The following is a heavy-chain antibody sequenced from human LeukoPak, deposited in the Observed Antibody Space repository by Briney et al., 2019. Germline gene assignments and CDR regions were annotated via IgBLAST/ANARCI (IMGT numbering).Heavy chain of an antibody. Sequence: ASVRVSCKTSGYTFINFGINWVRQAPGQGLEWMGWISGNNDNPNYGQKFQGRLTMTTDTSTSTAYMELRNLRFDDTAVYYCARDGTSTDDYWGQGTLVTVSS. V-gene: IGHV1-18*01. CDR2: ISGNNDNP. D-gene: IGHD2-2*01. CDR3: ARDGTSTDDY. J-gene: IGHJ4*02. CDR1: GYTFINFG.